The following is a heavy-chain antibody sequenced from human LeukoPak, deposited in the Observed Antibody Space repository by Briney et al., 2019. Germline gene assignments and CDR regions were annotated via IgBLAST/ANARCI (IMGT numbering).Heavy chain of an antibody. CDR3: ARLRYSSSWYDRYHFDY. V-gene: IGHV4-38-2*01. J-gene: IGHJ4*02. D-gene: IGHD6-13*01. CDR2: IYHSGST. Sequence: PSETLSLTCAVSGYSISSGYYWGWIRQPPGKGLEWIGRIYHSGSTYSNPSLKSRVTISVDTSKNQFSLKLSSVTAADTAVYYCARLRYSSSWYDRYHFDYWGQGTLVTVSS. CDR1: GYSISSGYY.